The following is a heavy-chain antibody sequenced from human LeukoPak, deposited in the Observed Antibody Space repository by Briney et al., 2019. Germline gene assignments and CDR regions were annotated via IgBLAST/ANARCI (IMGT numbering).Heavy chain of an antibody. J-gene: IGHJ4*02. CDR1: GFNFDIYA. CDR2: LSGNSLKS. V-gene: IGHV3-23*01. Sequence: GGSLRLSCAASGFNFDIYAMTWVRQAPGKGLEWVSALSGNSLKSFYAESVKGRFTISRDNSKKTPYLQMNSLRVEDTGVYYCSKEGEEDGIPFDYWGQGTMVTVSS. CDR3: SKEGEEDGIPFDY. D-gene: IGHD5-18*01.